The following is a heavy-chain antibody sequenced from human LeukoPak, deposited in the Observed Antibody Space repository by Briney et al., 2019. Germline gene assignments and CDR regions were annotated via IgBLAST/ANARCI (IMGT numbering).Heavy chain of an antibody. D-gene: IGHD5-12*01. CDR3: ARDHGGYDNKCFDY. J-gene: IGHJ4*02. CDR2: ISSSSSYI. V-gene: IGHV3-21*01. Sequence: KPGGSLRLSCAASGFTFSSYSMNWVRRAPGKGLEWVSSISSSSSYIYYADSVKGRFTISRDNAKNSLYLQMNSLRAEDTAVYYCARDHGGYDNKCFDYWGQGTLVTVSS. CDR1: GFTFSSYS.